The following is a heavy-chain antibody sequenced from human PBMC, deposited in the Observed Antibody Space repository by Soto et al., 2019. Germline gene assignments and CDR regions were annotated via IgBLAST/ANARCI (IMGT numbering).Heavy chain of an antibody. D-gene: IGHD1-1*01. V-gene: IGHV1-3*01. CDR3: ARGKGMEENYFYYGLDI. Sequence: ASVKVSCKASGYTFSTYGMHWVRQAPGQSLEWMGWLNGGTGQTRYSQRFQDRVNITRDTSASTGYMELSSLRSEDTAVYYCARGKGMEENYFYYGLDIWGQGTTVTVSS. CDR2: LNGGTGQT. J-gene: IGHJ6*02. CDR1: GYTFSTYG.